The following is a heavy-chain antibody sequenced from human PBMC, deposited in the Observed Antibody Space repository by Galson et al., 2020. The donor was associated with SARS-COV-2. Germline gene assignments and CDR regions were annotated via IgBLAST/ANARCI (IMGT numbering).Heavy chain of an antibody. V-gene: IGHV3-30-3*01. D-gene: IGHD5-18*01. CDR1: GFTFSSYA. J-gene: IGHJ6*02. CDR2: ISYDGNNK. CDR3: ARASGYSYGYNYYYYGMGV. Sequence: LSHTCAASGFTFSSYAIYWVRQAPRQGLERGAVISYDGNNKYYGDSVKGRLTISRDKSKNTRYLQMNSLRAEDTAVYDCARASGYSYGYNYYYYGMGVWGQGTTVTVSS.